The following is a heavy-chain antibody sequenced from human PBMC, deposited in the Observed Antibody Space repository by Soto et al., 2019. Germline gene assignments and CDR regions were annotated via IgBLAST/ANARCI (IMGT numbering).Heavy chain of an antibody. CDR2: IYYSGST. Sequence: PSETLSLTCAVSGGSISSGGYSWSWIRQPPGKGLEWIGYIYYSGSTYYNPSLKSRVTISVDTSKNQFSLKLSSVTAADTAVYYCARVGGINWFDPWGQGTLVTVSS. D-gene: IGHD3-16*01. J-gene: IGHJ5*02. CDR3: ARVGGINWFDP. V-gene: IGHV4-31*11. CDR1: GGSISSGGYS.